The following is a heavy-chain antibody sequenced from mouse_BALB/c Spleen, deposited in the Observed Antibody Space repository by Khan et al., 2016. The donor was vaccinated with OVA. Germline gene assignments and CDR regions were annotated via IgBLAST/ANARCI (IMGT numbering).Heavy chain of an antibody. V-gene: IGHV1-20*02. Sequence: VQLKQSGPELVKPGASVKISCKASGYSFTGYFMNWVMQSHGKSLEWIGRINPHNGETFYNQKFKGKATLTVDEAARTAHMELRSLASEDSSVYYCARKNGRDFDYWGPGTTLTVSS. D-gene: IGHD1-1*01. CDR2: INPHNGET. CDR3: ARKNGRDFDY. CDR1: GYSFTGYF. J-gene: IGHJ2*01.